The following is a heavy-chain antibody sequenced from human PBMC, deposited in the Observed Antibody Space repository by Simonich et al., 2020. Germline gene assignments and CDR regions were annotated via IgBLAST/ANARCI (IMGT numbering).Heavy chain of an antibody. CDR1: GYSISSGSY. J-gene: IGHJ6*02. Sequence: QVQLQESGPGLVKPSETLSLTCAVSGYSISSGSYWGWIRQPPGKGREWIGSIYHSGSPYYNPPLKSRVTISVDTSKNQFSLKLSSVTAADTAVYYCARVGYSNYYYYGMDVWGQGTTVTVSS. CDR2: IYHSGSP. D-gene: IGHD6-13*01. V-gene: IGHV4-38-2*01. CDR3: ARVGYSNYYYYGMDV.